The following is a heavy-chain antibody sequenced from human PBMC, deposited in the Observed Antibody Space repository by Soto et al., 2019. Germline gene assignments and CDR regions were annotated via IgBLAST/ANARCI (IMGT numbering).Heavy chain of an antibody. CDR1: GFTVSSYG. Sequence: QVQLVESGGGVVQPGRSLKLSCAASGFTVSSYGMHWVRQAPGKGLEWVAVISYDGSNEYYADSVKGRFPISRDNSNNRLNRALTGLRAQDTGVYYRGRWGGKWLVHWGQGTLVTVSS. V-gene: IGHV3-30*03. CDR2: ISYDGSNE. D-gene: IGHD5-12*01. J-gene: IGHJ4*02. CDR3: GRWGGKWLVH.